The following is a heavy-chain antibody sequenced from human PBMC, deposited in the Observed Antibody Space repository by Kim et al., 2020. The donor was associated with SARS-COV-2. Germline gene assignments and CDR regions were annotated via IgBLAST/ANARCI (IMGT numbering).Heavy chain of an antibody. J-gene: IGHJ3*02. Sequence: SETLSLTCTVSGGSISSGGYYWSWIRQHPGKGLEWIGYIYYSGSTYYNPSLKSRVTISVDTSKNQFSLKLSSVTAADTAVYYCARCFLVTAEDAFDIWGQGTMVTVSS. CDR3: ARCFLVTAEDAFDI. V-gene: IGHV4-31*03. D-gene: IGHD2-15*01. CDR2: IYYSGST. CDR1: GGSISSGGYY.